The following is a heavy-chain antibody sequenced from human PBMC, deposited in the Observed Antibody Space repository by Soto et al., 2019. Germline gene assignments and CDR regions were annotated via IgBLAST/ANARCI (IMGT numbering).Heavy chain of an antibody. J-gene: IGHJ4*02. V-gene: IGHV3-7*03. D-gene: IGHD6-19*01. CDR1: GFTFISSF. Sequence: GGSLRLSCVASGFTFISSFMGWVRQAPGKGLEWVANINQDGGGTYYVDSVEGRFTISRDNAKDSLYLQMNSLRGEDTAVYYCARYFRGSGRYFFDYWGQGTLVTVPS. CDR2: INQDGGGT. CDR3: ARYFRGSGRYFFDY.